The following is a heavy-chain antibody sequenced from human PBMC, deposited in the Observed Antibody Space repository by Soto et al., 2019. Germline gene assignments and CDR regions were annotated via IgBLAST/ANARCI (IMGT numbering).Heavy chain of an antibody. J-gene: IGHJ6*02. D-gene: IGHD4-17*01. Sequence: SETVSLNCTVSGVSVSSSSYYWSWIRQPPGKGLEWMGDIYYSRSTNYNPSLKSRVTISVDTSKNQFSLKLSSVTAADTAVFYCARVWDYGDYAPEVYYYGMDVWGQGTRVTVSS. CDR2: IYYSRST. CDR1: GVSVSSSSYY. CDR3: ARVWDYGDYAPEVYYYGMDV. V-gene: IGHV4-61*01.